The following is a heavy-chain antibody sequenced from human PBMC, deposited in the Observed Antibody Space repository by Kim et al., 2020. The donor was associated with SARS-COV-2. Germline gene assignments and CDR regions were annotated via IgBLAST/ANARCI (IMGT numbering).Heavy chain of an antibody. J-gene: IGHJ4*01. CDR3: ARFAYDYGDPGLGY. Sequence: NPSLKSRVTIAVDTSKNQFSLKLSSVTAADTAVYYCARFAYDYGDPGLGYWGHGTLVTVSS. V-gene: IGHV4-34*01. D-gene: IGHD4-17*01.